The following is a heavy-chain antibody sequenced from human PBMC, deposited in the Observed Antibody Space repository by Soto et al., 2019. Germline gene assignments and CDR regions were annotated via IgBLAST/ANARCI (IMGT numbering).Heavy chain of an antibody. CDR3: AREVRGYCYFDY. V-gene: IGHV3-30-3*01. D-gene: IGHD5-12*01. CDR1: GFTFSSYA. Sequence: GGSLRLSCAASGFTFSSYAMHWVRQAPGKGLEWVAVISYDGSNKYYADSVKGRFTISRDNSKNTLYLQMNSLRAEDTAVYYCAREVRGYCYFDYWGQGTLVTVSS. CDR2: ISYDGSNK. J-gene: IGHJ4*02.